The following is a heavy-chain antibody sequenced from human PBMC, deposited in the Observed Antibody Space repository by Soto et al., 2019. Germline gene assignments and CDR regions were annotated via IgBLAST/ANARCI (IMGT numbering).Heavy chain of an antibody. CDR3: AKFVPVAIPDPTDH. CDR2: ISGSGGST. D-gene: IGHD2-2*02. Sequence: EVQLLESGGGLVQPGGSLRLSCAASGFTFSSYAMNWVRQAPGKGLEWVSGISGSGGSTYYADSVKGRFTISRDNSKNTLYLQMNSLRDEDTAVYYCAKFVPVAIPDPTDHWGQGTLVNVSA. J-gene: IGHJ4*02. CDR1: GFTFSSYA. V-gene: IGHV3-23*01.